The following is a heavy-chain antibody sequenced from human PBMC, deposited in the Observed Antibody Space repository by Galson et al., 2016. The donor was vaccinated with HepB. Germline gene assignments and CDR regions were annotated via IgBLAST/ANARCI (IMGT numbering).Heavy chain of an antibody. Sequence: SVKVSCKASGYTFSAYGINWVRQAPEQGPEWMGWISVANGNDVYAQSLQGRVTMTTDTSTNTAYMELRSLTSDDTAIDFCARGAFCTISDCSVQHSYYNKGMDVWGQGTTVIVSS. CDR3: ARGAFCTISDCSVQHSYYNKGMDV. V-gene: IGHV1-18*01. CDR2: ISVANGND. J-gene: IGHJ6*02. D-gene: IGHD2-21*02. CDR1: GYTFSAYG.